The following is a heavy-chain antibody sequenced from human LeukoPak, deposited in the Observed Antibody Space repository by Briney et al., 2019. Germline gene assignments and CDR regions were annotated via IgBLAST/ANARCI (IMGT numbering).Heavy chain of an antibody. V-gene: IGHV1-69-2*01. Sequence: ASVKVSCKVSGYTFTDYYMHWVQQAPGKGLEWMGLVEPEDGETIYAEKFQGRVTITADTSTDTAYMELSSLRSEDTAVYYCAGGDYFGGNYWGQGTLVTVSS. J-gene: IGHJ4*02. D-gene: IGHD4-17*01. CDR2: VEPEDGET. CDR3: AGGDYFGGNY. CDR1: GYTFTDYY.